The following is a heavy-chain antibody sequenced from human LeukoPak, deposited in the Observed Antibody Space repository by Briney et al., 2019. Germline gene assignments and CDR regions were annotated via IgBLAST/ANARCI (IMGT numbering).Heavy chain of an antibody. CDR2: ISSGSSTI. V-gene: IGHV3-48*03. D-gene: IGHD3-16*01. Sequence: AGGSLRLSCAASGFTFTSYEFYWVRQAPGKGLEWISYISSGSSTIKYADSVRVRFTISRDDGRESLYLQMNSLRVDDTAIYYCGASRQYVGAFDIWGQGTLVSVS. CDR1: GFTFTSYE. J-gene: IGHJ3*02. CDR3: GASRQYVGAFDI.